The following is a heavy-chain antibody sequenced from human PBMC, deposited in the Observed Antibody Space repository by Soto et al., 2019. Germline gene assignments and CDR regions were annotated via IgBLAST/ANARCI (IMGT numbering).Heavy chain of an antibody. CDR3: ASQRSSGWYRVRNYGMDV. D-gene: IGHD6-19*01. J-gene: IGHJ6*02. V-gene: IGHV4-4*02. Sequence: KTSETLSLTCAVSGGSISSSNWWSWVRQPPGKGLEWIGEIYHSGSTNYNPSLKSRVTISVDKSKNQFSLKLSSVTAADTAVYYCASQRSSGWYRVRNYGMDVWGQGTTVTVSS. CDR1: GGSISSSNW. CDR2: IYHSGST.